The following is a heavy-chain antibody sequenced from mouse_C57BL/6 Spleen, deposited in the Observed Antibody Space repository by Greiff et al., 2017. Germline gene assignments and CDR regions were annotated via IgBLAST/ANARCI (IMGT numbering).Heavy chain of an antibody. J-gene: IGHJ2*01. CDR3: ARGDWAFDY. Sequence: EVQLVESGPGLVKPSPSLSLTCSVTGYSITSGYYWNWIRQFPGNKLEWMGYISYDGSNNYNPSLKNRISITRDTSKNQFFLKLNSVTTEDTATYYCARGDWAFDYWGQGTTLTVSS. CDR2: ISYDGSN. D-gene: IGHD4-1*01. CDR1: GYSITSGYY. V-gene: IGHV3-6*01.